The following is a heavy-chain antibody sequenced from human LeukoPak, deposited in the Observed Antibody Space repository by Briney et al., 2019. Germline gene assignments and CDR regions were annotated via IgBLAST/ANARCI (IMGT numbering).Heavy chain of an antibody. V-gene: IGHV3-66*01. CDR2: IYSSGNT. D-gene: IGHD6-19*01. CDR3: ARVRVSVAGHDY. CDR1: GFTVSSNY. Sequence: GGSLRLSCAASGFTVSSNYMSWVRQAPGKGLEWVSVIYSSGNTYYADSVKGRFTISRDNSKNTLYLQMNSLRDEDTAVYYCARVRVSVAGHDYWGQGTVVAVSS. J-gene: IGHJ4*02.